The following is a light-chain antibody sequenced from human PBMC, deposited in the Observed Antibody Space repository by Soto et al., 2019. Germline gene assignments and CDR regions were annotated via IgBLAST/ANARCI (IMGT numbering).Light chain of an antibody. CDR2: GAS. J-gene: IGKJ3*01. CDR1: QSISSN. CDR3: QQYNNWPST. Sequence: EIVMTQSPATLSVSPGERATLSCRASQSISSNLAWYQQKPGQAPRLLIYGASTRATGIPATFSGSGSGTEFTLTISSLQSEDLAVYYCQQYNNWPSTFGPGTKVDIK. V-gene: IGKV3-15*01.